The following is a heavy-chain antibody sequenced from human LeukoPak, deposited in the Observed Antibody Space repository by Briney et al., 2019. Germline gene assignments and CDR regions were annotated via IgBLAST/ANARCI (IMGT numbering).Heavy chain of an antibody. CDR2: IYHSGSP. CDR3: ARVNINNWHSCDY. CDR1: GGSISGNNW. V-gene: IGHV4-4*02. J-gene: IGHJ4*02. D-gene: IGHD1-1*01. Sequence: SESLSLTCAVSGGSISGNNWWGWVRQPPGKGLEWIGEIYHSGSPNYNPSLKSRVTISVDKSRNHFSLNLSSVTAADTAVYYCARVNINNWHSCDYWGQGTLVTVSS.